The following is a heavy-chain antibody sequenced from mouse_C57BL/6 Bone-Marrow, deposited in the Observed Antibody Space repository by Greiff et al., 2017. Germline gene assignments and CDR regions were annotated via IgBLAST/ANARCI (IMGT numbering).Heavy chain of an antibody. D-gene: IGHD1-1*01. J-gene: IGHJ4*01. CDR2: IDTSDSET. Sequence: QVKLQQPGAELVRPGSSVKLSCKASGYTFTSYWMHWVKQRPIQGLEWIGNIDTSDSETHYNQTFKDKATFSVDKSHSTLYMQLSRLTSEDTAVYDGARLHYCASSPCAMDYWGQGTSVTVSS. CDR1: GYTFTSYW. CDR3: ARLHYCASSPCAMDY. V-gene: IGHV1-52*01.